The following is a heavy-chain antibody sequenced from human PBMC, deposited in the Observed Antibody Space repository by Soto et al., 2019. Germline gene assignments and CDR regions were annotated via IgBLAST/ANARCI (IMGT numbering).Heavy chain of an antibody. Sequence: QVQLRESGPGLVKPSQTLSLTCNVSGGSISSGDYYWSWIRQHPGKGLEWIGFIYYSGSTYYNPSLKSRVSKSVDTSENQFSMKLSPVTAADTAVYYCARDRYGSGMGSDYWGQGTLVTVSS. D-gene: IGHD3-10*01. CDR3: ARDRYGSGMGSDY. J-gene: IGHJ4*02. CDR1: GGSISSGDYY. CDR2: IYYSGST. V-gene: IGHV4-31*03.